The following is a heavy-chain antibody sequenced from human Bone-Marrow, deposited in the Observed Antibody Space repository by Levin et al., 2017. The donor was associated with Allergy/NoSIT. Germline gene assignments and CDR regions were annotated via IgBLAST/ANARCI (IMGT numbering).Heavy chain of an antibody. Sequence: GGSLRLSCAASGFTFSSYWMSWVRQAPGKGLEWVANIKQDGSEKYYVDSVKGRFTISRDNAKNSLYLQMNSLRAEDTAVYYCARSPLGNTLSGVTPKHWYFDLWGRGTLVTVSS. V-gene: IGHV3-7*01. CDR2: IKQDGSEK. D-gene: IGHD3-9*01. J-gene: IGHJ2*01. CDR1: GFTFSSYW. CDR3: ARSPLGNTLSGVTPKHWYFDL.